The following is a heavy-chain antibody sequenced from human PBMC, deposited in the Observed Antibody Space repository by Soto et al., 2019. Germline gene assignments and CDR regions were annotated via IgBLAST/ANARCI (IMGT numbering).Heavy chain of an antibody. CDR1: GFTFSSYA. CDR2: ISSNGGST. V-gene: IGHV3-64D*08. D-gene: IGHD3-10*01. Sequence: GGSLRLSCSASGFTFSSYAMHWVRQAPGKGLEYVSAISSNGGSTYYADSVKGRFTISRDNSKNTLYLQMSSLRAEDTAVYYCVKGGGLLWFGELLWGDYYYYGMDVWGQGTTVTVSS. CDR3: VKGGGLLWFGELLWGDYYYYGMDV. J-gene: IGHJ6*02.